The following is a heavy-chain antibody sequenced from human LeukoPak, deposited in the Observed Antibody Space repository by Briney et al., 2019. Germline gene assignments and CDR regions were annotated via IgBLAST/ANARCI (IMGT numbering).Heavy chain of an antibody. J-gene: IGHJ4*02. V-gene: IGHV4-59*08. CDR3: ARFKMTSVTD. D-gene: IGHD4-17*01. CDR2: IFYSGST. CDR1: GGSISGYY. Sequence: PLETLSLTCTVSGGSISGYYWCCVPPPPGEGLEWIGDIFYSGSTNYNPSLNSRVTISLDTSKNQFSLKLNSVTAADTAVYYCARFKMTSVTDWGQGTLVTVSS.